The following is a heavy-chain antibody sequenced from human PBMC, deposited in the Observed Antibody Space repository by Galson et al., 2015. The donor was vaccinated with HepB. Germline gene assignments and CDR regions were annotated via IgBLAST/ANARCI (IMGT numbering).Heavy chain of an antibody. D-gene: IGHD3-10*01. Sequence: SCKASGGTFSSYAISWVRQAPGQGLEWMGGIIPIFGTANYAQKFQGRVTITADESTSTAYMELSSLRSEDTAVYYCARDRRNYYGSGMYAFDIWGQGTMVTVSS. CDR2: IIPIFGTA. J-gene: IGHJ3*02. V-gene: IGHV1-69*01. CDR1: GGTFSSYA. CDR3: ARDRRNYYGSGMYAFDI.